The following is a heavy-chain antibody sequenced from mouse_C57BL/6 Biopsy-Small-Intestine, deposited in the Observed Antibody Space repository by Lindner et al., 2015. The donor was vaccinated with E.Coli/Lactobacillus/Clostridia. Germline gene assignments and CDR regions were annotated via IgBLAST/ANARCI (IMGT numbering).Heavy chain of an antibody. CDR1: GYAFSSSW. D-gene: IGHD2-5*01. V-gene: IGHV1-82*01. J-gene: IGHJ4*01. CDR2: IYPGDGDT. Sequence: VQLQESGPELVKPGASVKISCKASGYAFSSSWINWVKQRPGKGLEWIGRIYPGDGDTNYNGKFKGKATLTADKSSSTAYMQLSSLTSEDSAVYFCARRNSNYDAMDYWGQGTSVTVSS. CDR3: ARRNSNYDAMDY.